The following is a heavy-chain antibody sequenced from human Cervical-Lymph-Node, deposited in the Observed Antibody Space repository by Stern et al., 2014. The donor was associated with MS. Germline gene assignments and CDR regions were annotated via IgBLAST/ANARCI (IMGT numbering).Heavy chain of an antibody. CDR2: IYYSGST. D-gene: IGHD3-3*01. J-gene: IGHJ4*02. CDR1: GGSISSYY. Sequence: QVQLQESGPGLVKPSETLSLTCTVSGGSISSYYWSWIRQPPGKGLERIGHIYYSGSTSYNPSLKSRVTMSVDTSKNQFSLKLSSVTAADTAVYYCARALSGFLEWSPFDYWGQGTLVTVSS. CDR3: ARALSGFLEWSPFDY. V-gene: IGHV4-59*01.